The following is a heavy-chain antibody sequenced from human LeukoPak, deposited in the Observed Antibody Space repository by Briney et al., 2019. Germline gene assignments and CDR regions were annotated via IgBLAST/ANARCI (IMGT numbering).Heavy chain of an antibody. Sequence: ASVKVSCKASGYTFTNYYVHWVRQAPGQGLEWMGWINPNSGGTNYAQKFQGRVTMTRDTSISTAYMELSRLRSDDTAVYYCARDWGYYDSSGYPPTDYYYYIDVWGKGTTVTVSS. CDR3: ARDWGYYDSSGYPPTDYYYYIDV. D-gene: IGHD3-22*01. CDR1: GYTFTNYY. CDR2: INPNSGGT. V-gene: IGHV1-2*02. J-gene: IGHJ6*03.